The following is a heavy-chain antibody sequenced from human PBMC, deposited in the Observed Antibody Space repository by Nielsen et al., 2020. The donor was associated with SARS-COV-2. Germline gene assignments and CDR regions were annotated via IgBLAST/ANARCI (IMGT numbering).Heavy chain of an antibody. CDR2: IIPIFGTA. CDR1: GGTFSSYA. CDR3: ARSSEQIVVVPAAALDY. J-gene: IGHJ4*02. Sequence: SVKVSCKASGGTFSSYAISWVRQAPGQGLEWMGGIIPIFGTANYAQKFQGRVTITADEFTSTAYMELSSLRSEDTAVYYCARSSEQIVVVPAAALDYWGQGTLVTVSS. D-gene: IGHD2-2*01. V-gene: IGHV1-69*13.